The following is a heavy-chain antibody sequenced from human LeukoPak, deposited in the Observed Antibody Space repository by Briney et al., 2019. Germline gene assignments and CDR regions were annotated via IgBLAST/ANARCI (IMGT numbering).Heavy chain of an antibody. Sequence: SETLSLTCAVSGYSISSGYYWGWIRQPPGKGLEWIGSIYHSGSTYYNPSLKSRVTISVDTSKNQFSLKLSSVTAADTAVYCCARVGVQRTFDYWGQGTLVTVSS. D-gene: IGHD5-18*01. J-gene: IGHJ4*02. CDR2: IYHSGST. CDR3: ARVGVQRTFDY. CDR1: GYSISSGYY. V-gene: IGHV4-38-2*01.